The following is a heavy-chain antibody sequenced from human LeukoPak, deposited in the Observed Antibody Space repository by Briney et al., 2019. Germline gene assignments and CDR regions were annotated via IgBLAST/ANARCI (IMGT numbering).Heavy chain of an antibody. Sequence: GRSLRLSCTASGFTFSSCGMHWARQAPGKGLEWVGLIWHDGSNKYYSDSVKGRFIISRDNSKNTLYLQMNSLRVEDTAVYYCARDQVQPYYFDYWGQGTLVTVT. CDR1: GFTFSSCG. J-gene: IGHJ4*02. CDR3: ARDQVQPYYFDY. D-gene: IGHD1-1*01. CDR2: IWHDGSNK. V-gene: IGHV3-33*01.